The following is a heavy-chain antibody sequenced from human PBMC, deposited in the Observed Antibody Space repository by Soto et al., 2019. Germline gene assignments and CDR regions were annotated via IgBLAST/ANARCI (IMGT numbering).Heavy chain of an antibody. V-gene: IGHV4-31*03. J-gene: IGHJ4*02. CDR3: AREGRLAAAGRFDY. CDR1: GGSISSGDYY. Sequence: PSETLSLTCTVSGGSISSGDYYWSWIRQVPKKGLEWIGYIYYSGGTYYNPSLRSRVAMSVDTPKNQFSLKLSSVTAADTAIYYCAREGRLAAAGRFDYWGQGTLVTVSS. CDR2: IYYSGGT. D-gene: IGHD6-13*01.